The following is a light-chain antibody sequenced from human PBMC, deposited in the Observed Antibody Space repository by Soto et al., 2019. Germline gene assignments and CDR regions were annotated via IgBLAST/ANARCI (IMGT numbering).Light chain of an antibody. J-gene: IGKJ4*01. CDR2: AAS. Sequence: DVQMTQSPSSVSASVGDRVTITCRASQNIGDWLAWYQQKPGKVPQLLIYAASSLQTGVASRFSGSTPGPLFTLSISSLQSEDSATYYCQQANMFPFTCDGGTKVEIK. CDR1: QNIGDW. V-gene: IGKV1-12*02. CDR3: QQANMFPFT.